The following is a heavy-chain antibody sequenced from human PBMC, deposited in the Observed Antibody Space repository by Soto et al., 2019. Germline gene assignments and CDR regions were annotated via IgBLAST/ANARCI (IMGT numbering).Heavy chain of an antibody. D-gene: IGHD3-10*01. Sequence: SETLSLTCAVYRGSFYDYYWSWIRQAPGKGLEWIGEINHSGNTNYNPSHKSRVTMSVDTSNNEFSLKLRSMTATDTAVYYCASMIRGVAAFDNWGQGSLVTVSS. CDR1: RGSFYDYY. J-gene: IGHJ4*02. CDR3: ASMIRGVAAFDN. CDR2: INHSGNT. V-gene: IGHV4-34*01.